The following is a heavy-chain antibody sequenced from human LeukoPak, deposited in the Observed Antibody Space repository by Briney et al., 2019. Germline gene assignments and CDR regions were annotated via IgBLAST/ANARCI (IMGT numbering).Heavy chain of an antibody. CDR2: ITSTSTYI. Sequence: GESLRLSCAVSGFCLYTYSMNWVRQAPGKGLEWVSSITSTSTYIYYADSVKGRFTISRDNAKNSLYLQMNSLRVEDTAVYYCARVGSAAPVTSSGHTIDYWGQGTLVIVSS. J-gene: IGHJ4*02. V-gene: IGHV3-21*01. CDR1: GFCLYTYS. D-gene: IGHD3-22*01. CDR3: ARVGSAAPVTSSGHTIDY.